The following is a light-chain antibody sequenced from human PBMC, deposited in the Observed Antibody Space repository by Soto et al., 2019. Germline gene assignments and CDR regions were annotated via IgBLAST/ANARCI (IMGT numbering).Light chain of an antibody. V-gene: IGKV3-11*01. CDR3: QQRSNWPRT. J-gene: IGKJ1*01. CDR1: QSVSSY. Sequence: EIVLTQSPATLSLSPGERATLSCRASQSVSSYLAWYQQKPGQAPRLLIYDASNRATGIPARFSGSGSGTDFTLTISSLEPEDFALDYCQQRSNWPRTIGQGTKVEIK. CDR2: DAS.